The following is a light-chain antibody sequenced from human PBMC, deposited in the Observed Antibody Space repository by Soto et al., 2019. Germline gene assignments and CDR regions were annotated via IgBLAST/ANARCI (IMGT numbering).Light chain of an antibody. CDR2: GIS. V-gene: IGKV3-15*01. CDR1: QSVNSN. J-gene: IGKJ5*01. Sequence: EMVMTQSPAILSVSPGESATLSCRASQSVNSNYLAWYQQHPGQPPRLLIYGISTRATGIPARFSGSGSGTEFGLTISSLQSEDFAIYYCQQYNNWPITFGQGTRLEIK. CDR3: QQYNNWPIT.